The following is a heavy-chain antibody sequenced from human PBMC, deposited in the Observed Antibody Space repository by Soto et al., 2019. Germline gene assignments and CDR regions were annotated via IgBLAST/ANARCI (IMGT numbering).Heavy chain of an antibody. CDR1: GGSFSGYY. D-gene: IGHD3-3*01. J-gene: IGHJ6*02. CDR3: AREGVAIFGVAITYYGMDV. Sequence: SETLSLTCAVYGGSFSGYYWSWIRQPPGKGLEWIGEINHSGSTNYNPSLRSRVTISVDTSKNQFSLKLSSVTAADTAVYYCAREGVAIFGVAITYYGMDVWGQGTTVTVSS. CDR2: INHSGST. V-gene: IGHV4-34*01.